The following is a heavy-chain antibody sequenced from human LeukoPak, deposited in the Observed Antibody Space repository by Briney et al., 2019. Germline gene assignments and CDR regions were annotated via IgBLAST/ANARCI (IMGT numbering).Heavy chain of an antibody. V-gene: IGHV3-48*01. J-gene: IGHJ4*02. CDR1: GFTFSSYS. Sequence: GGSLRLPCAASGFTFSSYSMNWVRQAPGKGLEWVSYISSSSSTIYYADSVKGRFTISRDNAKNSLYLQMNSLRAEDTAVYYCARGMYYYDSSGYLGYWGQGTLVTVSS. CDR3: ARGMYYYDSSGYLGY. D-gene: IGHD3-22*01. CDR2: ISSSSSTI.